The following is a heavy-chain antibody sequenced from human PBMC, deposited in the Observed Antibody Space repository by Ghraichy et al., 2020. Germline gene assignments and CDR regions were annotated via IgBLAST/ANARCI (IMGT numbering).Heavy chain of an antibody. J-gene: IGHJ4*02. Sequence: GGSLRLSCAASRFNFSSFGMHWVRQAPGKGLEWVAFIQYEGRNKHYADSVKGRFTISRDNSKNTLYLQMKSLRTDDTAVYYCAREDCDYWGQGTLVTVSS. CDR2: IQYEGRNK. V-gene: IGHV3-30*02. CDR3: AREDCDY. CDR1: RFNFSSFG.